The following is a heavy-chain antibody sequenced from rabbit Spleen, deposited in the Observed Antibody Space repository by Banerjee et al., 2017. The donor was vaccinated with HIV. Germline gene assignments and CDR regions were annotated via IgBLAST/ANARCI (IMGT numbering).Heavy chain of an antibody. CDR1: GFSFSSSDY. D-gene: IGHD1-1*01. Sequence: QSLEESGGDLVKPGASLALTCKASGFSFSSSDYICWVRQAPGKGLEWIACIDTGSSGFTYYATWAKGRVTISKTSSTTVTLQVTRLTAADTATYFCARDTSSSFSSYGMDLWGPGTLVTVS. J-gene: IGHJ6*01. CDR2: IDTGSSGFT. CDR3: ARDTSSSFSSYGMDL. V-gene: IGHV1S40*01.